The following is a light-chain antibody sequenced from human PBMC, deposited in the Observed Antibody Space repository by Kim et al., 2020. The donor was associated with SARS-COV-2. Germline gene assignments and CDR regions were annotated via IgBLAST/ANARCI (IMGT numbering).Light chain of an antibody. J-gene: IGKJ2*01. CDR3: QQGYST. V-gene: IGKV1-39*01. Sequence: DIQMTQSPSSLSASVGDRVTNTCRASQSISTYLNWYQQKPGKAPKLLIYGASNLPSGVPSRFSGSGSGTDFTLTISSLQPVDVATYYCQQGYSTFGEGTRLEF. CDR2: GAS. CDR1: QSISTY.